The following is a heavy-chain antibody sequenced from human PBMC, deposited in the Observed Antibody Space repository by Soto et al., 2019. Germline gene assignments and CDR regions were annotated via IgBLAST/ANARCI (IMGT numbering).Heavy chain of an antibody. CDR1: GFIFRRYW. J-gene: IGHJ4*02. CDR3: ARDGVAAGLYLDN. Sequence: GGSLRLSCAASGFIFRRYWMSWVRQAPGKGLEWVANINQDGSEKYYVDSVRGRFIISRDNAENSLYLQMNSLRAEDTALYYCARDGVAAGLYLDNWGQGTLVTVSS. V-gene: IGHV3-7*01. CDR2: INQDGSEK. D-gene: IGHD2-15*01.